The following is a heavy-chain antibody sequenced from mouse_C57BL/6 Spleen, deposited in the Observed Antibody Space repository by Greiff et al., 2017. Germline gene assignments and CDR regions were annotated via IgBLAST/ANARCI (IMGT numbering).Heavy chain of an antibody. CDR1: GYTFTDYE. CDR2: IDPETGGT. Sequence: QVQLKESGAELVRPGASVTLSCKASGYTFTDYEMHWVKQTPVHGLEWIGAIDPETGGTAYNQKFKGKAILTADKSSSTAYMELRSLTSEDSAVYYCTITTVVAEDYWGQGTTLTVSS. V-gene: IGHV1-15*01. CDR3: TITTVVAEDY. J-gene: IGHJ2*01. D-gene: IGHD1-1*01.